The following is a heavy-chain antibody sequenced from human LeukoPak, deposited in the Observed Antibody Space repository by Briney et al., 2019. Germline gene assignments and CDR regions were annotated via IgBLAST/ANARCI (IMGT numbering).Heavy chain of an antibody. V-gene: IGHV1-69*05. Sequence: ASVKVSCKASGGTFSSYAISWVRQAPGHGLEWMGRIIPIFGTANYAQKFQGRVTITTDESTSTAYMELSSLRSEDTAVYYCARADYDFWSGYPDIYYMDVWGKGTTVTVSS. CDR1: GGTFSSYA. J-gene: IGHJ6*03. D-gene: IGHD3-3*01. CDR2: IIPIFGTA. CDR3: ARADYDFWSGYPDIYYMDV.